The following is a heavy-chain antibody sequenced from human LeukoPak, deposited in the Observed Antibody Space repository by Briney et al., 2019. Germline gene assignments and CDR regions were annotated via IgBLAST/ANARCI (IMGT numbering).Heavy chain of an antibody. CDR2: IYYRGST. Sequence: SETLSLTCTVPGGSISSYYWSWIRQPPGKGLEWIGYIYYRGSTNYNPSLKSRVTISVDTSKNQFSLKLSSVTAADTAVYYCARAQWLVSYFDYWGQGTLVTVSS. J-gene: IGHJ4*02. V-gene: IGHV4-59*01. CDR3: ARAQWLVSYFDY. CDR1: GGSISSYY. D-gene: IGHD6-19*01.